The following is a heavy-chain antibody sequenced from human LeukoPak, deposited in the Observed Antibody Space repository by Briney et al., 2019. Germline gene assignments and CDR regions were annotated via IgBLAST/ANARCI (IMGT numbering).Heavy chain of an antibody. CDR2: ISSSSDYV. D-gene: IGHD3-22*01. V-gene: IGHV3-21*04. J-gene: IGHJ4*02. Sequence: PGGSLRLSCAASGFTFSSYSMNWVRQAPGKGLEWVSSISSSSDYVYYADSVKGRFTISRDNAKTSLYPQMNSLRAEDTAVYYCAKGLDFNQLRYYYDSSGWYYFDYWGQGTLVTVSS. CDR3: AKGLDFNQLRYYYDSSGWYYFDY. CDR1: GFTFSSYS.